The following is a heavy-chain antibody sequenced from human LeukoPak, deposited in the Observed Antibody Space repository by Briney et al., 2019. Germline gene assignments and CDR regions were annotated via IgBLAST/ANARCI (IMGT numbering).Heavy chain of an antibody. Sequence: GGSLRLSCAASGFTFSSYAMHWVRRAPGKGLEWVAVISYDGSNKYYADSVKGRFTISRDNSKNTLYLQMNSLRAEDTAVYYCARVAAAGKDYYFDYWGQGTLVTVSS. CDR3: ARVAAAGKDYYFDY. J-gene: IGHJ4*02. V-gene: IGHV3-30*04. CDR1: GFTFSSYA. D-gene: IGHD6-13*01. CDR2: ISYDGSNK.